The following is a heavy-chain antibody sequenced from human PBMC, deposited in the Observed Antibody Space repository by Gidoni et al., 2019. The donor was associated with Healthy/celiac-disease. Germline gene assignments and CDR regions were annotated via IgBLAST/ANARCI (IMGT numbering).Heavy chain of an antibody. Sequence: SSVKVSCKASGGTFSSYAISWVRQAPGQGLEWMGGIIPIFGTANYAQKFQGRVTITADKSTSTAYMELSSLRSEDTAVYYGASGVDTGHFDYWGQGTLVTVSS. V-gene: IGHV1-69*06. CDR2: IIPIFGTA. CDR1: GGTFSSYA. D-gene: IGHD5-18*01. J-gene: IGHJ4*02. CDR3: ASGVDTGHFDY.